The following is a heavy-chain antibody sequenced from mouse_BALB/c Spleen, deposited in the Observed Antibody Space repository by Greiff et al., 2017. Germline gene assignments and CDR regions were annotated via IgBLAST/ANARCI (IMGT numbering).Heavy chain of an antibody. CDR1: GYSFTGYF. Sequence: EVQLQQSGPELVKPGASVKISCKASGYSFTGYFMNWVMQSHGKSLEWIGRINPYNGDTFYNQKFKGKATLTVDKSSSTAHMELRSLASEDSAVYYCARDYGNHYYAMDYWGQGTSVTVSS. D-gene: IGHD2-1*01. CDR3: ARDYGNHYYAMDY. CDR2: INPYNGDT. J-gene: IGHJ4*01. V-gene: IGHV1-20*02.